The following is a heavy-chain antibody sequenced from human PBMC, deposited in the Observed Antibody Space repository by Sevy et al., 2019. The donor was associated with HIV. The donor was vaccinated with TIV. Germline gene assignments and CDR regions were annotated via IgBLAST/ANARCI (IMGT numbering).Heavy chain of an antibody. CDR1: GITVSLNY. CDR2: IYAGDST. CDR3: AKTRGFSGVHAFDA. Sequence: GGSLRLSCATSGITVSLNYMSWVRQAPGKGLEWVSAIYAGDSTYYTDSVRGRFTISRDNSKNTLYLQMNSLRVEDTATYDCAKTRGFSGVHAFDAWGQGTLVTVSS. D-gene: IGHD5-18*01. V-gene: IGHV3-53*01. J-gene: IGHJ3*01.